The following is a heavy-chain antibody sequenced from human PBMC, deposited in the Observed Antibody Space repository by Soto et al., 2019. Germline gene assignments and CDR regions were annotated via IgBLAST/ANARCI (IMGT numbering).Heavy chain of an antibody. V-gene: IGHV1-69*01. CDR2: IIPIFGTA. CDR3: ARAYYSNYGKDYYVMDV. D-gene: IGHD4-4*01. J-gene: IGHJ6*02. CDR1: GGTFRSYA. Sequence: QVQLVQSGAEVKKPGSSVKVSCKASGGTFRSYAISWVRQAPGQGLEWMGGIIPIFGTANYAQKFQGRVTITADESTSTAYMELRSLRSEDTAVYYCARAYYSNYGKDYYVMDVCGQGTTVTVSS.